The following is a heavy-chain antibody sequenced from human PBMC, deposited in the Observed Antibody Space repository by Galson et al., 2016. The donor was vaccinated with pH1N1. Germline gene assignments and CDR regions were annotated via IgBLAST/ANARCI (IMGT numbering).Heavy chain of an antibody. Sequence: PALVKPTQTLTLTCTFSGFSLSTSGVGVGWIRQPPGKALEWLALIYWNDDKRYSPSLKSRLTITKDTSKNQVVLTMTNMDPVDTATYYCAHGPYGDYVGYFDYWGQGTLVTVSS. CDR1: GFSLSTSGVG. CDR3: AHGPYGDYVGYFDY. D-gene: IGHD4-17*01. V-gene: IGHV2-5*01. J-gene: IGHJ4*02. CDR2: IYWNDDK.